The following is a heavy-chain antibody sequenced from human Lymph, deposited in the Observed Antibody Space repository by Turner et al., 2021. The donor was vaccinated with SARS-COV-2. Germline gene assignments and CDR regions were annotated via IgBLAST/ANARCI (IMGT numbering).Heavy chain of an antibody. CDR1: GFTFSSYA. D-gene: IGHD5-18*01. J-gene: IGHJ4*02. CDR3: AKEGDTAMVNFDY. CDR2: ISDSGGSK. V-gene: IGHV3-23*01. Sequence: EVQLLESGGGLVQPGGSLRLSCAASGFTFSSYAMSWVRQGQGKGLEWVSAISDSGGSKYYADSVKGRFTIARDKTKNKLYLKMNSLRDEDTDVYYCAKEGDTAMVNFDYWGQGTLVTVSS.